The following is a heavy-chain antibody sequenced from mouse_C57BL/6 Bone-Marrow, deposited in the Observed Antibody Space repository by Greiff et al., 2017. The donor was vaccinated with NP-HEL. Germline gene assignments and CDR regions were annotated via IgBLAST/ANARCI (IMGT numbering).Heavy chain of an antibody. CDR1: GYTFTSYW. CDR2: IDPSDSYT. D-gene: IGHD1-1*01. V-gene: IGHV1-50*01. J-gene: IGHJ2*01. CDR3: ARAVVPSY. Sequence: QVQLQQPGAELVKPGASVKLSCKASGYTFTSYWMQWVKQRPGQGLEWIGEIDPSDSYTNYNQKFKGKATLTVDTSSSTAYMQLSSLTSEDSAVYYCARAVVPSYWGQGTTLTVSS.